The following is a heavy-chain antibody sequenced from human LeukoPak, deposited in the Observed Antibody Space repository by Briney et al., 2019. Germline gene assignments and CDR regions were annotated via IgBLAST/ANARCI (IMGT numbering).Heavy chain of an antibody. CDR3: VTDQGH. CDR1: GFTFSSYW. CDR2: IGGSGTGT. V-gene: IGHV3-23*01. Sequence: RPGGSLRLSCAASGFTFSSYWMTWVRQAPGKGLDWVSSIGGSGTGTYYADSVKGRFTMSRDNARNTLFLQMSALRVDDTAMYYCVTDQGHWGQGTLVTVSS. J-gene: IGHJ4*02.